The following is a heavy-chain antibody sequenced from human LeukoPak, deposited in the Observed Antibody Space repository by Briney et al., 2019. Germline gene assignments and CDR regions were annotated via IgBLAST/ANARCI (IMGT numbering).Heavy chain of an antibody. V-gene: IGHV4-59*08. CDR1: GGSISSYY. CDR2: IYYSGST. Sequence: PSETLSLTCTVSGGSISSYYWSWIRQPPGKGPEWIGYIYYSGSTNYNPSLKSRVTISVDTSKNQFSLKLSSVTAADTAVYYCARGKTAILDAFDIWGQGTMVTVSS. CDR3: ARGKTAILDAFDI. J-gene: IGHJ3*02. D-gene: IGHD2-21*02.